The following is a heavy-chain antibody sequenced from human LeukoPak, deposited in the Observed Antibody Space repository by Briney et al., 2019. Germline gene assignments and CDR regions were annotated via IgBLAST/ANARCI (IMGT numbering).Heavy chain of an antibody. CDR3: ATELDGYNSYYFDY. Sequence: SVKVSCKASGGTFSSYAISWVRQAPGQGLEWMGGIIPIFGTANYAQKFQGRVTITADESTSTAYMELSSLRSEDTAVYYCATELDGYNSYYFDYWGQGALVTVSS. V-gene: IGHV1-69*13. CDR2: IIPIFGTA. J-gene: IGHJ4*02. CDR1: GGTFSSYA. D-gene: IGHD5-24*01.